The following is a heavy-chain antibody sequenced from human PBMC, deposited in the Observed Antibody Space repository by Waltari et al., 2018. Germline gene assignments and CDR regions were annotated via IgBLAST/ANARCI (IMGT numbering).Heavy chain of an antibody. D-gene: IGHD1-1*01. CDR1: GYTFTGYH. J-gene: IGHJ4*02. CDR2: INPNSGRK. CDR3: ARSDWNSPFDY. Sequence: QVQLVQSGAEVKKPGAPVKVSCKAAGYTFTGYHMHWVPQAPGQVREWMGRINPNSGRKNYAQKFQGRVTMTRDTSISTAYMELSRLRSDDTAVYYCARSDWNSPFDYWGQGTLVTVSS. V-gene: IGHV1-2*06.